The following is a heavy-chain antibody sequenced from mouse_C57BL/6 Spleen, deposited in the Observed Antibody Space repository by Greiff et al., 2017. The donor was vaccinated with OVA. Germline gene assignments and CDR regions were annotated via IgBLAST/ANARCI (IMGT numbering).Heavy chain of an antibody. CDR1: GYTFTSYW. CDR2: IDPSDSYT. D-gene: IGHD2-3*01. J-gene: IGHJ3*01. V-gene: IGHV1-69*01. Sequence: QVQLQQSGAELVMPGASVKLSCKASGYTFTSYWMHWVKQRPGQGLEWIGEIDPSDSYTNYNQKFKGKSTLTVDKSSSTAYMQLSSLTSEDSAVYYCAMTFDGGFAYWGQGTLVTVSA. CDR3: AMTFDGGFAY.